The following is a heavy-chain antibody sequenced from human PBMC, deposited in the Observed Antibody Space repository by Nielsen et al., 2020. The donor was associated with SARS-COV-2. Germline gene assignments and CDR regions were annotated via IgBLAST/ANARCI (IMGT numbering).Heavy chain of an antibody. CDR2: IYYSGST. D-gene: IGHD6-6*01. J-gene: IGHJ5*02. CDR3: AREDIAARGGWFDP. CDR1: GGSISSSSYY. Sequence: SETLSLTCTVSGGSISSSSYYWGWIRQPPGKGLEWIGSIYYSGSTYYNPSLKSRVTISVDTSKNQFSLKLSSVTAADTAVYYCAREDIAARGGWFDPWGQGTLVTVSS. V-gene: IGHV4-39*07.